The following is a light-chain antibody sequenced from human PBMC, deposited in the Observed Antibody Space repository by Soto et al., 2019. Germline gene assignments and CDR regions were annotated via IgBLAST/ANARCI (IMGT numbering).Light chain of an antibody. CDR1: QGISIY. CDR2: AAS. V-gene: IGKV1-27*01. Sequence: DIQMTQSPSSLSASVGDRVTITCRASQGISIYLAWYQQKPGEVPQLLIYAASTLQSGVPSRFSGSGSGTDVTLTINSLQPEDGATYYCQKYDNAPRAFDQGTRVDIK. CDR3: QKYDNAPRA. J-gene: IGKJ1*01.